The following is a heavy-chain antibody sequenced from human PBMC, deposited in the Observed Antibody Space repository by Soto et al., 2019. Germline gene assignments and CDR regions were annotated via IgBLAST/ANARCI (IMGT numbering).Heavy chain of an antibody. CDR1: GGSVSSGAHY. Sequence: SETLSLTCTXSGGSVSSGAHYWIWIRQXPGKXLEWIGYVYYRGGTYYNPSLRGRVTISSDTSTNQFSLKLSSVTAADTAVYYCARAPDGTVAFDVWGQGSLVTVSS. CDR2: VYYRGGT. J-gene: IGHJ4*02. V-gene: IGHV4-31*03. D-gene: IGHD1-1*01. CDR3: ARAPDGTVAFDV.